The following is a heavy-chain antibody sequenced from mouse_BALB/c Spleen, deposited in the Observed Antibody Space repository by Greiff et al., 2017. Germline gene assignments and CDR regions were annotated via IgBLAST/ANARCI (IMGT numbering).Heavy chain of an antibody. CDR2: ISSGGSYT. CDR1: GFTFSSYT. CDR3: TITTASRWYFDG. Sequence: EVQVVESGGGLVKPGGSLKLSCAASGFTFSSYTMSWVRQTPEKRLEWVATISSGGSYTYYPDSVKGRFTLSRDNAKNTLYLQMSSLKSEDTAMYYCTITTASRWYFDGWGAGTTVTSPQ. J-gene: IGHJ1*01. D-gene: IGHD1-2*01. V-gene: IGHV5-6-4*01.